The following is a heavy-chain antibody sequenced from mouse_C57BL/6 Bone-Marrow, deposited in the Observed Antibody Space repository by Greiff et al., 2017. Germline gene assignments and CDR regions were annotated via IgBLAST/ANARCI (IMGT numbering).Heavy chain of an antibody. CDR3: ARIEFDGSGGDWYFDV. Sequence: QVQLQQSGPELVTPGASVKLSCKASGYTFTSYDINWVKQRPGQGREWIGWIYPRDGSTKYTEKFKGKATLTVDTSSSTAYMDRHSLTSEDSAVYFCARIEFDGSGGDWYFDVWGTGTTVTVSS. J-gene: IGHJ1*03. CDR2: IYPRDGST. CDR1: GYTFTSYD. D-gene: IGHD1-1*01. V-gene: IGHV1-85*01.